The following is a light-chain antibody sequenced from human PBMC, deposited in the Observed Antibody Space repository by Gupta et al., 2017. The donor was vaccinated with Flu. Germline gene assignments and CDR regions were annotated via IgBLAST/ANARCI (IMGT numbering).Light chain of an antibody. CDR3: QVWDSSSDHVV. CDR1: NIGGKS. Sequence: SYVLTQPHSVSVAPGQTARITCGGNNIGGKSVHWYQQRPGQAPVLVVSADTDRPSGIPERFSGSNSGNTATLTISRVEAGDEADYYCQVWDSSSDHVVFGGGTKLTVL. J-gene: IGLJ2*01. V-gene: IGLV3-21*02. CDR2: ADT.